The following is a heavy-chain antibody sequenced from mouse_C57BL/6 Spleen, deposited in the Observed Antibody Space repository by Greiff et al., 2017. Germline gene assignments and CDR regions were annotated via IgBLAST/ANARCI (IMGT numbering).Heavy chain of an antibody. D-gene: IGHD1-1*01. CDR1: GYSFTDYN. CDR3: AREGYYGSGAY. CDR2: INPNYGTT. Sequence: VQLKQSGPELVKPGASVKISCTASGYSFTDYNMNWVKQSNGKSLEWIGVINPNYGTTSYNQKLKGKGTLTVDPSSSTAYMQLKSLTSEDAAVYYWAREGYYGSGAYWGQGTLVTVSA. V-gene: IGHV1-39*01. J-gene: IGHJ3*01.